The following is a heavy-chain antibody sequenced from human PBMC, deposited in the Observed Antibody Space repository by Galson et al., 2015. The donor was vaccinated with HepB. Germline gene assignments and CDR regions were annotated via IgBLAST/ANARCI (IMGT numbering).Heavy chain of an antibody. J-gene: IGHJ4*02. D-gene: IGHD6-13*01. CDR2: ISSSSSYT. CDR3: ARALGWQQPVQGY. V-gene: IGHV3-11*05. Sequence: SLRLSCAASGFTFSDYYMSWIRQAPGKGLEWVSYISSSSSYTNYADSVKGRFTISRDNAKNSLYLQMNSLRAEDTAVYYCARALGWQQPVQGYWGQGTLVVVSS. CDR1: GFTFSDYY.